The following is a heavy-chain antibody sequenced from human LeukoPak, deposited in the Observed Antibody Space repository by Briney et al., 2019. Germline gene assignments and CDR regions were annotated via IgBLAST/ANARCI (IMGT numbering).Heavy chain of an antibody. D-gene: IGHD6-19*01. CDR3: AKMAYSSGWYRIDY. V-gene: IGHV4-59*01. CDR1: GGSISSYY. J-gene: IGHJ4*02. Sequence: SETLSLTCTVSGGSISSYYWSWIRQPPGKGLEWIGYIYYSGSTNYKPSLKSRVTISVDTSKNQFSLKLSSVTAADTAVYYCAKMAYSSGWYRIDYWGQGTLVTVSS. CDR2: IYYSGST.